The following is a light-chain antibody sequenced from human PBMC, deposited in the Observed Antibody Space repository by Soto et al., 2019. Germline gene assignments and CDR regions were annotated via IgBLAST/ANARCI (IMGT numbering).Light chain of an antibody. CDR2: ENN. Sequence: QAVVTQPPSVSAAPGQTVTISCSGSSSNIGNNYVSWYQQLPGTAPKLLIYENNKRPSGIPDRFSGSKSGTSATLGITGLQTGDEADYYCGTWDSSLSAVVFGGGTQLTVL. CDR3: GTWDSSLSAVV. V-gene: IGLV1-51*02. J-gene: IGLJ2*01. CDR1: SSNIGNNY.